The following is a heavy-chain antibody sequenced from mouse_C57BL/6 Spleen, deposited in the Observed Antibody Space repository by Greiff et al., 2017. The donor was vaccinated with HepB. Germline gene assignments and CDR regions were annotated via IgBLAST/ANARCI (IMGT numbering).Heavy chain of an antibody. CDR3: SRKLDYSYFDD. J-gene: IGHJ2*01. D-gene: IGHD2-12*01. CDR1: GYTFTSYW. Sequence: QVQLQQPGAELVKPGASVKLSCKASGYTFTSYWMQWVKQRPGQGLEWIGEIDPSDSYTNYNQKFKGKATLTVDTSSSPAYMHLSSLTSEDSAVYYCSRKLDYSYFDDWGQGTTLTVSS. V-gene: IGHV1-50*01. CDR2: IDPSDSYT.